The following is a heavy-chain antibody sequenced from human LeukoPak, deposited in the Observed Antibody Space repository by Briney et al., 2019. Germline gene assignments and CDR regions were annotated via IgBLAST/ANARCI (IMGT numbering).Heavy chain of an antibody. CDR3: AKTLVASPGNTGGP. J-gene: IGHJ5*02. D-gene: IGHD6-6*01. CDR1: GFTFSDCY. V-gene: IGHV3-11*03. Sequence: SGGFLRLSCAASGFTFSDCYMSWFRQAPGKGLEWLSYIGGSGADTNYADSVKGRFTTSRDNAKSSLYLQMNSLRAEDTAVYYCAKTLVASPGNTGGPWGQGTLVTVSS. CDR2: IGGSGADT.